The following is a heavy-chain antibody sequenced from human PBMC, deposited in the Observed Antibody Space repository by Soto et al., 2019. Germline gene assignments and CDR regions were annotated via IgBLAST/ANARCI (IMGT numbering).Heavy chain of an antibody. D-gene: IGHD6-13*01. CDR3: AILSVTGIFDY. Sequence: ASVKVSCKASGYIFTNYALHWVRQAPGQRLEWMGWINPNNGNTGYAQKFQGRVTMTRNTSISTAYMELSSLRSEDTAVYYCAILSVTGIFDYWGQGTLVTVSS. V-gene: IGHV1-8*02. J-gene: IGHJ4*02. CDR1: GYIFTNYA. CDR2: INPNNGNT.